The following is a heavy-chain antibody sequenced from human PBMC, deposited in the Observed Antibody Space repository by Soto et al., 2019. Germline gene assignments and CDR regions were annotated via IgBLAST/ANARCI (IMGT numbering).Heavy chain of an antibody. CDR3: ARVEALYPISQFSSINWFDP. Sequence: SVKVSCKASGRTFSSYAISSVRRAPGQLLEWMGGIIPIFGTANYAQKFQGRVTITADESTSTAYMELSSLRSEDTAVCYCARVEALYPISQFSSINWFDPWGQGTLVTVSS. CDR2: IIPIFGTA. V-gene: IGHV1-69*13. D-gene: IGHD3-16*01. CDR1: GRTFSSYA. J-gene: IGHJ5*02.